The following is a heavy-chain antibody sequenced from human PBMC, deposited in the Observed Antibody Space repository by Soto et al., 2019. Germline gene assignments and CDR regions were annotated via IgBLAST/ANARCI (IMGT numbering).Heavy chain of an antibody. Sequence: GGSLRLSCAASGFTFSSYAMHWVRQAPGKGLEWVAVISYDGSNKYYADSVKGRFTISRDNSKNTLYLQMNSLRAEDTAVYYCARGTVLLVSSWYSPHFDYWGQGTLVTVSS. V-gene: IGHV3-30-3*01. J-gene: IGHJ4*02. D-gene: IGHD6-13*01. CDR1: GFTFSSYA. CDR3: ARGTVLLVSSWYSPHFDY. CDR2: ISYDGSNK.